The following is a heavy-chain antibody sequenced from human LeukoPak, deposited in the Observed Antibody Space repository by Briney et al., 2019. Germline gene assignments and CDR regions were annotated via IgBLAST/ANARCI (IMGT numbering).Heavy chain of an antibody. D-gene: IGHD6-19*01. CDR3: AGGDRNGWYFDS. J-gene: IGHJ4*02. Sequence: GGSLRLSCAASGFTFSSYAMSWVRQAPGKGLEWVSAISGSGGSTYYADSVKGRFTISRDNAKNSLYLQMNSLRAEDTALYLCAGGDRNGWYFDSWGQGTLVTVSS. V-gene: IGHV3-23*01. CDR2: ISGSGGST. CDR1: GFTFSSYA.